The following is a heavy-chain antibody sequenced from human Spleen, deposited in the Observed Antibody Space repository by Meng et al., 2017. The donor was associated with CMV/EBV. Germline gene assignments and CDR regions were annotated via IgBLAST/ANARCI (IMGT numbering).Heavy chain of an antibody. Sequence: GSLRLSCSVSGDSMSGYFWNWIRQSPGKGLEYIGHVFYSGTTNCSPSLKSRVTILIDASKNQFSLKLTSVTAADTAIYFCARELAFGEPSRFDSWGPGTLVTVSS. CDR2: VFYSGTT. D-gene: IGHD3-10*01. CDR3: ARELAFGEPSRFDS. CDR1: GDSMSGYF. V-gene: IGHV4-59*01. J-gene: IGHJ5*01.